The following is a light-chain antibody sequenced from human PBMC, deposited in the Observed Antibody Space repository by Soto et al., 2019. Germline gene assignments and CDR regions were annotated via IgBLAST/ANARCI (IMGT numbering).Light chain of an antibody. CDR2: SAS. V-gene: IGKV1-39*01. J-gene: IGKJ1*01. Sequence: IHMTQSPSSLSASVGYRVTIICRASQSISSYLNWYQQKPRKAPKLMVYSASSLQSGVPSRFSGSGSATDFTPTISSLQPEDFATYYCQQSYSTPTWTFGQGTKVDTK. CDR1: QSISSY. CDR3: QQSYSTPTWT.